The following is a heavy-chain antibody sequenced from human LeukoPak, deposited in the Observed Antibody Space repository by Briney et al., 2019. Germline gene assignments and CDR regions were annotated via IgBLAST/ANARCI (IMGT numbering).Heavy chain of an antibody. J-gene: IGHJ6*02. CDR3: ARVEGYCSGGSCYYYYGMDV. CDR1: GGTFSSYA. Sequence: ASVKVSCKASGGTFSSYAISWVRQAPGQGLEWMGRIIPILGIANYAQKFQGRVTITADKSTSTAYMELSSLRSEDTAVYYCARVEGYCSGGSCYYYYGMDVWGQGTTVTVSS. V-gene: IGHV1-69*04. D-gene: IGHD2-15*01. CDR2: IIPILGIA.